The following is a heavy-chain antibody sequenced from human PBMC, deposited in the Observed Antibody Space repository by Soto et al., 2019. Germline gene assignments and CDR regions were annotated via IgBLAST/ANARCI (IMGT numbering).Heavy chain of an antibody. Sequence: QVQLQESGPGLVKPSGTLSLTCAVSGGSISSSNWWSWVRQPPGKGLEWIGEIYHSGSTNYNPSLKXRFTXSXYKSKNQFSLKLSSVTAADTAVYYCASLPATSDFDYWGQGTLVTVSS. J-gene: IGHJ4*02. CDR2: IYHSGST. D-gene: IGHD2-2*01. CDR3: ASLPATSDFDY. V-gene: IGHV4-4*02. CDR1: GGSISSSNW.